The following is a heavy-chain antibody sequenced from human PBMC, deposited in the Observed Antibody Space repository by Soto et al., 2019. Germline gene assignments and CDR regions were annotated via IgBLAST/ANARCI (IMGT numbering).Heavy chain of an antibody. D-gene: IGHD2-15*01. V-gene: IGHV4-39*01. J-gene: IGHJ4*02. Sequence: QLQVQESGPGLVRPSETLSLTCTVSGGSISSSNYVWGWIRQPPENGLEWIGSVFYTGSTYYKSSLKSRATISVDTSKNQVSLKLSSVTAADTAVYYCASQKGYCSGGNCYLYLDFWGQGTLVTVSS. CDR2: VFYTGST. CDR3: ASQKGYCSGGNCYLYLDF. CDR1: GGSISSSNYV.